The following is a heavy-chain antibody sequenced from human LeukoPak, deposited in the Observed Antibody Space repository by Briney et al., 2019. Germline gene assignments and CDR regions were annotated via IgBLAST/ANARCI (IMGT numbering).Heavy chain of an antibody. J-gene: IGHJ6*02. V-gene: IGHV3-21*01. CDR2: ISSSSSYI. CDR1: GFTFSSYS. CDR3: ARVEVYYYYYGMDV. Sequence: GGFLRLSCAASGFTFSSYSMNWVRQAPGKGLEWVSSISSSSSYIYYADSVKGRFTISRDNAKNSLYLQMNSLRAEDTAVYYCARVEVYYYYYGMDVWGQGTTVTVSS.